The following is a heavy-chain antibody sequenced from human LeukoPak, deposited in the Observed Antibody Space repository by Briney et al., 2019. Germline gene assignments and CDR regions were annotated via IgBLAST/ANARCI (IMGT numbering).Heavy chain of an antibody. CDR1: GFTFSSYW. J-gene: IGHJ4*02. D-gene: IGHD2-2*01. Sequence: GGSLRLSCAASGFTFSSYWMSWVRQAPGKGLEWVANIKQDGSEKYYVDSVKGRFTISRDNAKNSLYLQMNSLRAEDTAVYYCARRLGRYCNSTSCLGYFDHWGQGTLVTVSS. CDR3: ARRLGRYCNSTSCLGYFDH. V-gene: IGHV3-7*01. CDR2: IKQDGSEK.